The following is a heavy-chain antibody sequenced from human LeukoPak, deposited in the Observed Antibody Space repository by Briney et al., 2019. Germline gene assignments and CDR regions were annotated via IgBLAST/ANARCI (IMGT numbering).Heavy chain of an antibody. Sequence: SETLSLTCAVYGGSFSGYYWSWIRQPPGKGLEWIGEINHSGSTNYNPSLKSRVTISVDTSKNQFSLKLSSVTAADTAVYYCVRAGITMVRGVNRGTTFDYWGQGTLVTVSS. V-gene: IGHV4-34*01. J-gene: IGHJ4*02. D-gene: IGHD3-10*01. CDR1: GGSFSGYY. CDR3: VRAGITMVRGVNRGTTFDY. CDR2: INHSGST.